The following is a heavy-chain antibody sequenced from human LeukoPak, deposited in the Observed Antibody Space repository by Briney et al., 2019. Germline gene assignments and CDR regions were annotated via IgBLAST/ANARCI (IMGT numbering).Heavy chain of an antibody. V-gene: IGHV1-69*04. CDR1: VYTFNTYA. CDR3: ASTYYDILTGYLAFDP. CDR2: IISILGIA. Sequence: GAPVKVSCTASVYTFNTYAISWVREAPGQGLEWMGRIISILGIANYAQKCQGRVMITADKSTSTAYMELSSLRSEDTAVYYCASTYYDILTGYLAFDPWGQGTLVTVSS. D-gene: IGHD3-9*01. J-gene: IGHJ5*02.